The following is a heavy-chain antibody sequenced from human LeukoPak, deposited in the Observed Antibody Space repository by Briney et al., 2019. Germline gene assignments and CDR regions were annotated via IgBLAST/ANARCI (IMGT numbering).Heavy chain of an antibody. J-gene: IGHJ5*02. CDR1: GFTFNTYG. CDR2: ISYDGSNK. Sequence: GGSLRLSCAASGFTFNTYGMYWVRQAPGKGLEWVAVISYDGSNKYYADSVKGRFTISRDNSKNTLFLQMNSLRAEDTALYYCAKLLITRVVIPPALDPWGQGTLVTVSS. CDR3: AKLLITRVVIPPALDP. D-gene: IGHD2/OR15-2a*01. V-gene: IGHV3-30*18.